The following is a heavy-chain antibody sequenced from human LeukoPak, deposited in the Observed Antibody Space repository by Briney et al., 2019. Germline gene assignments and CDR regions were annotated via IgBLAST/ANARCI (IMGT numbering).Heavy chain of an antibody. D-gene: IGHD3-22*01. CDR1: GFTFSSYA. Sequence: GGSLRLSCAASGFTFSSYAMSWVRQAPGKGLEWVSAISGSGGSTYYADSVKGRFTISRDNSKNTLYLQMNSLRAEGTALYYCAKDFYYDSSGYPNPLDYWGQGTLVTVSS. CDR2: ISGSGGST. CDR3: AKDFYYDSSGYPNPLDY. V-gene: IGHV3-23*01. J-gene: IGHJ4*02.